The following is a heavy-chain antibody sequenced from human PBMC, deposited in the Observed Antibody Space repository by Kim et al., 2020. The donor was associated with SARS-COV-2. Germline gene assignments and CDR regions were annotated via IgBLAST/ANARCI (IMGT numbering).Heavy chain of an antibody. CDR3: ARDHGDWEVGWFHP. J-gene: IGHJ5*02. D-gene: IGHD2-21*01. CDR2: INPNNDDT. V-gene: IGHV1-2*02. Sequence: ASVKVSCKASGYTLTDSYLQWVRQAPGQGLEWMGWINPNNDDTNYARKFQGRVTMTTDTSMNTAYMEVTSLTSDDAAVYYCARDHGDWEVGWFHPWGQGT. CDR1: GYTLTDSY.